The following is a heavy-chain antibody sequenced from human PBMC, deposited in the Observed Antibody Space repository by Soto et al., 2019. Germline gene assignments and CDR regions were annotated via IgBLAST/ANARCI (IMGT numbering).Heavy chain of an antibody. CDR3: AKDLGFLEWLSDY. CDR1: GFTFSSYA. V-gene: IGHV3-23*01. CDR2: ISGSGGST. J-gene: IGHJ4*02. D-gene: IGHD3-3*01. Sequence: GGSLRLSCAASGFTFSSYAMSWVRQAPGKGLEWVSAISGSGGSTYYADTVKGRFTISRDNSKNTLYLQMNSLSAEDTAVYYCAKDLGFLEWLSDYWGQGTLVTVSS.